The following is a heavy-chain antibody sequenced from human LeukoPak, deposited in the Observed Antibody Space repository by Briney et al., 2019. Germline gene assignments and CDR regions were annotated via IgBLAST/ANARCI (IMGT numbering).Heavy chain of an antibody. CDR3: ARDRDCGDGGCYPHFDY. CDR2: ISQDGSDK. CDR1: GFTFSSYW. J-gene: IGHJ4*02. V-gene: IGHV3-7*01. Sequence: GGSLRLSCAASGFTFSSYWMSWVRQAPGKGLEWVANISQDGSDKYYMDSVKGRFTISRDNAKNSLSLQMNSLRVEDTAVYYCARDRDCGDGGCYPHFDYWGQGVRVTVSS. D-gene: IGHD2-15*01.